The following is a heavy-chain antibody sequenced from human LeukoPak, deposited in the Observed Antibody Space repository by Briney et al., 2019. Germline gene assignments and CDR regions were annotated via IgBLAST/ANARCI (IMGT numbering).Heavy chain of an antibody. V-gene: IGHV4-59*01. J-gene: IGHJ3*02. CDR3: ATFLVVRGVVAFDI. D-gene: IGHD3-10*01. Sequence: SETLSLTCSVSGGSLSSYQFSWIRQPPGKGLEWIGHMYSSGSTNYNPSLKSRVTLSLDTPNNQVSLRLNSVTAADTAIYYCATFLVVRGVVAFDIWGQGTMVTVSS. CDR1: GGSLSSYQ. CDR2: MYSSGST.